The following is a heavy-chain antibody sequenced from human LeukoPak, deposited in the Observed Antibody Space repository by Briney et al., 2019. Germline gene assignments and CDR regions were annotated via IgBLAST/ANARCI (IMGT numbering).Heavy chain of an antibody. J-gene: IGHJ4*02. CDR1: GGSFSGYY. CDR3: ASSRYYDSSGYWAHYFDY. CDR2: INNSGNT. Sequence: TSETLSLTCAVYGGSFSGYYWSWIRQPPGKGLEWIGEINNSGNTNYNPSLKSRVTISVDTSKNRFSLKLSSVTAADTAIYYCASSRYYDSSGYWAHYFDYWVQGTLVTVSS. D-gene: IGHD3-22*01. V-gene: IGHV4-34*01.